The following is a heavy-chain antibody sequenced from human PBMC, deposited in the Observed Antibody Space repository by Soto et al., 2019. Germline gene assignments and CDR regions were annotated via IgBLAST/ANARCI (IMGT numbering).Heavy chain of an antibody. J-gene: IGHJ4*02. Sequence: PSETLSLTCAVSGGSVRGFYWSWIRLTPGKGLEWIGEINHSGTTIYNPSVKSRVTISIDTPANQFSLKLTSVTAADTAVYYCARGSQCLDYWGLGTLVTVSS. CDR1: GGSVRGFY. CDR2: INHSGTT. D-gene: IGHD6-19*01. CDR3: ARGSQCLDY. V-gene: IGHV4-34*01.